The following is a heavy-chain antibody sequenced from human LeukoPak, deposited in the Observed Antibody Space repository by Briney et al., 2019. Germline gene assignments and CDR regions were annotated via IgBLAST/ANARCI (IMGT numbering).Heavy chain of an antibody. J-gene: IGHJ5*02. D-gene: IGHD2-2*01. V-gene: IGHV3-53*01. CDR1: EFSVGSNY. CDR2: IYSGGST. Sequence: GGSLRLSCAASEFSVGSNYMTWVRQAPGKGLEWVSLIYSGGSTYNADSVKGRFTISRDNSKNTLYLQMNSLRADDTAVYYCARVREYLRFDPWGQGTLVTVSS. CDR3: ARVREYLRFDP.